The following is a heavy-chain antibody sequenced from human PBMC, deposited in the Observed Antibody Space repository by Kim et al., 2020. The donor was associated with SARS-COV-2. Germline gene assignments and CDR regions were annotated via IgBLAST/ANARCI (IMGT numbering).Heavy chain of an antibody. Sequence: ASVKVSCKASGYTFTGYYMHWVRQAPGQGLEWMGWINPNSGGTNYAQKFQGRVTMTRDTSISTAYMELSRLRSDDTAVYYCARDVPGITIFGVGNNWFDPWGQGTLVTVSS. CDR2: INPNSGGT. V-gene: IGHV1-2*02. D-gene: IGHD3-3*01. J-gene: IGHJ5*02. CDR1: GYTFTGYY. CDR3: ARDVPGITIFGVGNNWFDP.